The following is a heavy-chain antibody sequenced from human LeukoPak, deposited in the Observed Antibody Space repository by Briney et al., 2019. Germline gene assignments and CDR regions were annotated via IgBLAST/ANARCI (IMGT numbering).Heavy chain of an antibody. CDR2: IYTSGST. Sequence: TSETLSLTCTVSGGSISSGSYYWSWIRQPAGKGLEWIGRIYTSGSTNYNPSLKSRVTISVDTSKNQFSLKLSSVTAADTAVYYCARGRGYGYPVWFDYWGQGTLVTVSS. CDR1: GGSISSGSYY. CDR3: ARGRGYGYPVWFDY. V-gene: IGHV4-61*02. D-gene: IGHD5-18*01. J-gene: IGHJ5*01.